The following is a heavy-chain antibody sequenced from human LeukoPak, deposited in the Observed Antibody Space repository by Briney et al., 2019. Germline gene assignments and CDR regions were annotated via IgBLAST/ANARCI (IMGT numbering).Heavy chain of an antibody. D-gene: IGHD3-10*01. V-gene: IGHV1-69*13. J-gene: IGHJ4*02. CDR3: ARERITMVRGVIMKFGLGY. Sequence: SVKVSCKASGGTFSSYAISWVRQAPGQGLEWMGGIIPIFATTNFAQKFQGRVTITADESTSTAYMELSSLRSEDTAVYYCARERITMVRGVIMKFGLGYWGQGTLVTVSS. CDR2: IIPIFATT. CDR1: GGTFSSYA.